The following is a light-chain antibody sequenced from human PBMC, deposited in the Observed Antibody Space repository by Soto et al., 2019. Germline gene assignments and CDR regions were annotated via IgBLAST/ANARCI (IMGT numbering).Light chain of an antibody. Sequence: DIQMTQSPSTLSASVGDRVIVTCRASQSISNWLAWYQQKPGKAPKLLIYDASTLEGGVPSRFSGSGSGTEFTLTINNLQTDDFATYYCQHYNSFSLTFGQGTKVDIE. V-gene: IGKV1-5*01. CDR1: QSISNW. CDR2: DAS. J-gene: IGKJ1*01. CDR3: QHYNSFSLT.